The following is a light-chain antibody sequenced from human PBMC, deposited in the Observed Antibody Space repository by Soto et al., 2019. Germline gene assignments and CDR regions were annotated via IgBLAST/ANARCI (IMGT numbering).Light chain of an antibody. CDR3: SSYTSSSSWV. CDR1: SSDVGAYNY. CDR2: EVT. J-gene: IGLJ3*02. V-gene: IGLV2-14*01. Sequence: QSALTQPASVSGSPGQSITISCTGTSSDVGAYNYVSWYQQHSGKAPKLIIYEVTNRPSGVSNRFSASKSGNTASLTIFGLKAVDEADYYSSSYTSSSSWVFGGGTKLTVL.